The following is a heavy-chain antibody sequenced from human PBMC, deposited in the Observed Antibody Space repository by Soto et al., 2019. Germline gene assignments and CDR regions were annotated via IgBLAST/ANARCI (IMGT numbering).Heavy chain of an antibody. CDR1: GFTVSSNY. Sequence: EVQLVESGGGLVQPGGSLRLSCAASGFTVSSNYMSWVRQAPGKGLEWVSGIYSGGSTYYADSVKGRFTISRHNSKNTLYLQMNSLRAEDTAVYYCARTYGDYAFDYWGQGTLVTVSS. CDR3: ARTYGDYAFDY. V-gene: IGHV3-53*04. D-gene: IGHD4-17*01. CDR2: IYSGGST. J-gene: IGHJ4*02.